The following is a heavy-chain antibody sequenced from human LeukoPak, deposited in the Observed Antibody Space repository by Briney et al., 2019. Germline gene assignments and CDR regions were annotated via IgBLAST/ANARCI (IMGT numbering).Heavy chain of an antibody. J-gene: IGHJ4*02. CDR1: GYTFSSYG. V-gene: IGHV1-18*01. D-gene: IGHD5-12*01. CDR2: ISAYNGNT. CDR3: ARDQGIYNHRIIDS. Sequence: ASVKVSCKASGYTFSSYGISWVRQAPGQGLEWMGWISAYNGNTNFAQEFQGRVTMTTDTSTSTASMELRSLRSDDAAVYYCARDQGIYNHRIIDSWGQGTLVTVSS.